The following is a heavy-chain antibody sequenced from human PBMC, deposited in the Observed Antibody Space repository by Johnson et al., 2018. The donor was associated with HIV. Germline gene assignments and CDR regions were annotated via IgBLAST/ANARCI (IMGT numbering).Heavy chain of an antibody. D-gene: IGHD1-1*01. Sequence: VQLVESGGGLVQPGRSLRLSCAASGFTFDDYAMHWVRQAPGKGLEWVSGISWNSGSIGYADSVKGRFTISRDNAKNSLYLQMNSLRAEDTAVYYCARDLAGTERGNAFDIWGQGTMVIVSS. CDR2: ISWNSGSI. J-gene: IGHJ3*02. V-gene: IGHV3-9*01. CDR1: GFTFDDYA. CDR3: ARDLAGTERGNAFDI.